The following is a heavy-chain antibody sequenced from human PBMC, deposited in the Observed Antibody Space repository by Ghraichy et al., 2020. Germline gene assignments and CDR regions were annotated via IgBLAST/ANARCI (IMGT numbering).Heavy chain of an antibody. CDR2: ISPILGIA. J-gene: IGHJ5*02. CDR1: GGTFSSYA. D-gene: IGHD3-3*01. V-gene: IGHV1-69*04. Sequence: SSVKVSCKASGGTFSSYAISWVRQAPGQGLEWMGRISPILGIANYAQKFQGRVTITADKSTSTDYMELSSLRSEDTAVYYCASSVYEFWGGHNLFEPWDPRPLLTVSS. CDR3: ASSVYEFWGGHNLFEP.